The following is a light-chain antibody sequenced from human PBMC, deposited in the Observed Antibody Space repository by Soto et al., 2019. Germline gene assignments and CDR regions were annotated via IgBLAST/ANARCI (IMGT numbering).Light chain of an antibody. CDR1: SSDVGGYNY. V-gene: IGLV2-14*01. CDR3: SSYTSSTTPYV. Sequence: QSVLTQPASVSGSPGQSITIPCTGTSSDVGGYNYVSWYQQHPGKAPRLMIYEVNSRPSGVSHRFSGSKSGNTASLTISGLQAEDEADYYCSSYTSSTTPYVFGTGTKVTVL. CDR2: EVN. J-gene: IGLJ1*01.